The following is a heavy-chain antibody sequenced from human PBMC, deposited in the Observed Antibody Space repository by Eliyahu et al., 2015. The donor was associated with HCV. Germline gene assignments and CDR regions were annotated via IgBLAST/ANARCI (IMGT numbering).Heavy chain of an antibody. CDR3: AGPHNGATLARFDP. CDR2: ISGSGGST. J-gene: IGHJ5*02. V-gene: IGHV3-23*01. Sequence: EVQLLESGGGLVQPGGSLRLSCAASGFXFXSYAMXWVRQAPGKGXGWVSAISGSGGSTYYADSVKGRFTISRDNSKNTLYLQMNSLRAEDTAVYYCAGPHNGATLARFDPWGQGTLVTVSS. CDR1: GFXFXSYA. D-gene: IGHD2-8*01.